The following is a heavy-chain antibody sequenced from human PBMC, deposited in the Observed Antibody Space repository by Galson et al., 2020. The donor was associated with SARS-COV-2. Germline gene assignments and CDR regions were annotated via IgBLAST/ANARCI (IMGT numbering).Heavy chain of an antibody. Sequence: QLGESLKISCAASGFSVSSHYMSWVRQAPGKGLEWVSVLHSGRGTYYADSVKGRFTISRDNSKNTLYLQMNSLRADDTAVYYCARDLLNAFDIWGQGTVVSVSA. CDR2: LHSGRGT. CDR1: GFSVSSHY. CDR3: ARDLLNAFDI. V-gene: IGHV3-53*05. J-gene: IGHJ3*02.